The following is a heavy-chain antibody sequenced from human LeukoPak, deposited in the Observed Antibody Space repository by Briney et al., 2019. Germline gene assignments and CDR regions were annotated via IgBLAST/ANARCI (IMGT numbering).Heavy chain of an antibody. Sequence: PSETLSLTCTVSGGSISSYYWSWIRQPPGKGLEWIGYIYYSGSTNYNPSLKSRVTISVDTSKNQFSLKLSSVTAADTAVYYCARGGYSYGYGSYYYYYMDVWGKGTTVTVSS. V-gene: IGHV4-59*01. D-gene: IGHD5-18*01. CDR1: GGSISSYY. CDR3: ARGGYSYGYGSYYYYYMDV. CDR2: IYYSGST. J-gene: IGHJ6*03.